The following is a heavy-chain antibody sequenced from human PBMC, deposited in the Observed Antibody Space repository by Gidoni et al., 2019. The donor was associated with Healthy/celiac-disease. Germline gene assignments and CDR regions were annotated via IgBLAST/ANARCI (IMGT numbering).Heavy chain of an antibody. Sequence: QVQLQESGPGLVKPSATLSLTCTVSGGSISSYYWSWIRQPPGKGLEWIGYIYYSGSTNYNPSLKSRVNISVDTSKNQFSLKRSSVTAEDTAVYYCARDLDCSGGSCYSGNWFDPWGQGTLVTVSS. J-gene: IGHJ5*02. D-gene: IGHD2-15*01. CDR3: ARDLDCSGGSCYSGNWFDP. CDR1: GGSISSYY. V-gene: IGHV4-59*01. CDR2: IYYSGST.